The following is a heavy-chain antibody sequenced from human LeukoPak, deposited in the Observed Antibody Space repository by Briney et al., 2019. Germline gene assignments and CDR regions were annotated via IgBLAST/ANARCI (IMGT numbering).Heavy chain of an antibody. Sequence: ASVKVSCKASGYTFTSYGISWVRQAPGQGLEWMGRIIPILGIANYAQKFQGRVTVTADKSTSTAYMELSSLRSEDTAVYYCARDPNFDGGNAFDIWGQGTMVTVSS. V-gene: IGHV1-69*04. J-gene: IGHJ3*02. CDR2: IIPILGIA. CDR1: GYTFTSYG. D-gene: IGHD3-9*01. CDR3: ARDPNFDGGNAFDI.